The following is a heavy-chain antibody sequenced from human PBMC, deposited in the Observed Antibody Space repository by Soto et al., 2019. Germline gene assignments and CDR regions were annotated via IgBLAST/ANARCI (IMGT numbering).Heavy chain of an antibody. CDR1: GFTFSSYG. Sequence: ESGGGVVQPGRSLRLSCAASGFTFSSYGMHWVRQAPGKGLEWVAVISYDGSNKYYADSVKGRFTISRDNSKNTLYLQMNSLRAEDTAVYYCAKDLLDFWSGYSSIGYWGQGTLVTVSS. J-gene: IGHJ4*02. CDR3: AKDLLDFWSGYSSIGY. D-gene: IGHD3-3*01. V-gene: IGHV3-30*18. CDR2: ISYDGSNK.